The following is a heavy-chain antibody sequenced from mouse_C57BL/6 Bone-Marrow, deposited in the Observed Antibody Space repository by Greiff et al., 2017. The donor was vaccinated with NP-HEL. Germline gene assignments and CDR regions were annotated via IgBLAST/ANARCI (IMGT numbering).Heavy chain of an antibody. CDR3: ARDRSNYGFSWFAY. J-gene: IGHJ3*01. D-gene: IGHD2-5*01. V-gene: IGHV5-4*01. CDR1: GFTFSSYA. CDR2: ISDGGSYT. Sequence: VQLKESGGGLVKPGGSLKLSCAASGFTFSSYAMSWVRQTPEKRLEWVATISDGGSYTYYPDNAKNNLYLQMSHLKSEDTAMYYCARDRSNYGFSWFAYWGQGTLVTVSA.